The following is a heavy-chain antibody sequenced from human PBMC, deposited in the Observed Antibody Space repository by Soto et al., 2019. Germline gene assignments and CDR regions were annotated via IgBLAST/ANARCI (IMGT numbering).Heavy chain of an antibody. J-gene: IGHJ6*03. CDR1: GFTFDDYA. Sequence: EVQLVESGGGLVQPGRSLRLSCAASGFTFDDYAMHWVRQAPGKGLECVSGISWNSDRIGYADSVKGRFTISRDNAKNSLYLQMNRLRAEDTALYYCAKDSRLRPTSYFYYLDVWGKGTTVTVS. CDR2: ISWNSDRI. V-gene: IGHV3-9*01. CDR3: AKDSRLRPTSYFYYLDV.